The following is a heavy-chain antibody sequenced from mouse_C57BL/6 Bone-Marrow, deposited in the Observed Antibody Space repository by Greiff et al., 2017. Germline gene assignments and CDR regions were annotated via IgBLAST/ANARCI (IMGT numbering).Heavy chain of an antibody. J-gene: IGHJ1*03. CDR2: IDPETGGT. CDR1: GYTFTDYE. Sequence: QVQLQQSGAELVRPGASVTLSCKASGYTFTDYEMHWVKQTPVHGLEWIGAIDPETGGTAYNQKFKGKAILTADKSSSTAYMELRSLTSEDSAVYYCTRPHYYSNYDWYFDVWGTGTTVTVAS. V-gene: IGHV1-15*01. D-gene: IGHD2-5*01. CDR3: TRPHYYSNYDWYFDV.